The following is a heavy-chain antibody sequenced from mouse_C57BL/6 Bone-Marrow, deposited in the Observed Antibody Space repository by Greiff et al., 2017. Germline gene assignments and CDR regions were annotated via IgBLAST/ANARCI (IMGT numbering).Heavy chain of an antibody. D-gene: IGHD1-1*01. V-gene: IGHV1-82*01. CDR2: IYPGDGDT. Sequence: VKLMESGPELVKPGASVKISCKASGYAFSSSWMNWVKQRPGKGLEWIGRIYPGDGDTNYNGKFKGKATLTVDTSSSTAYMQLSSLTSEDSAVYYCARRESYYGSRGDYWGQGTTLTVSS. CDR1: GYAFSSSW. J-gene: IGHJ2*01. CDR3: ARRESYYGSRGDY.